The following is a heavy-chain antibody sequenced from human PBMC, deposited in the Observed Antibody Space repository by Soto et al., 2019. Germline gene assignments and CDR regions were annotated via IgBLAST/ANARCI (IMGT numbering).Heavy chain of an antibody. J-gene: IGHJ4*02. CDR1: GFTFSSYG. Sequence: PGGSLRLSCAASGFTFSSYGMHWVRQAPGKGLEWVAVISYDGSNKYYADYVKGRFTISRDNSKNTLYLQMNSLRAEDTAVYYCAKDGEYCSSTSCYQVYYFDYWGQGTLVTVSS. CDR2: ISYDGSNK. D-gene: IGHD2-2*01. V-gene: IGHV3-30*18. CDR3: AKDGEYCSSTSCYQVYYFDY.